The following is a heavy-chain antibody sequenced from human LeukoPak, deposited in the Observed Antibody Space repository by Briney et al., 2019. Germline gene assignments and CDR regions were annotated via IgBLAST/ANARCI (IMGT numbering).Heavy chain of an antibody. Sequence: SETLSLTCAVSGDSIRSSNRWSWVRQPPGKGLQWIGEIFHRGITNYNPSLKSRVTISVDKSKNQFSLKLSSVTAADTAVYYCARASRYNWNYFDYWGQGTLVTVSS. V-gene: IGHV4-4*02. CDR1: GDSIRSSNR. J-gene: IGHJ4*02. D-gene: IGHD1-20*01. CDR2: IFHRGIT. CDR3: ARASRYNWNYFDY.